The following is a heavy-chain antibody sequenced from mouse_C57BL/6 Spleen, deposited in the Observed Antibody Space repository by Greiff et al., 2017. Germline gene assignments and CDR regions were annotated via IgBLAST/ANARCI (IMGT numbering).Heavy chain of an antibody. V-gene: IGHV1-59*01. CDR2: IDPSDSYT. CDR1: GYTFTSYW. Sequence: QVQLQQPGAELVRPGTSVKLSCKASGYTFTSYWMHWVKQRPGQGLEWIGVIDPSDSYTNYNQKFKGKATLNVDTSSRTAYMQLSSLTSEDSAVYYCARRRYYGSSYYYAMDYWGQGTSVTVSS. D-gene: IGHD1-1*01. J-gene: IGHJ4*01. CDR3: ARRRYYGSSYYYAMDY.